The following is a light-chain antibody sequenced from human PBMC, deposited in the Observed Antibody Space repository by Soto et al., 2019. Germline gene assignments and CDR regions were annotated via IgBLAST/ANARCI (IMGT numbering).Light chain of an antibody. CDR2: DVS. CDR1: SSDVGGYNY. Sequence: QSVLTQPPSASGSPGQSVTISCTGTSSDVGGYNYFSWYQQHPGKAPKLMIYDVSKRPSVVPDRFSGSKSGNTASLTVSGLQAEDEADYYCSSYAGSNNFVFGTGTKLTVL. CDR3: SSYAGSNNFV. V-gene: IGLV2-8*01. J-gene: IGLJ1*01.